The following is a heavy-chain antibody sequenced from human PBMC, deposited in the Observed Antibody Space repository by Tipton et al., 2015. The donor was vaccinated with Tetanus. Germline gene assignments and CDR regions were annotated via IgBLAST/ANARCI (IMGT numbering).Heavy chain of an antibody. V-gene: IGHV4-59*01. Sequence: TLSLTCTVSGGSISTYYWSWIRQPPGKGLEWIGYIYYRGSTNYYPSLKSRVTMSVDTSKNQFSLNLSSVTAADTAVYYCATSKGGAARPRFDYWGQGTLVTVSS. D-gene: IGHD6-6*01. J-gene: IGHJ4*02. CDR3: ATSKGGAARPRFDY. CDR2: IYYRGST. CDR1: GGSISTYY.